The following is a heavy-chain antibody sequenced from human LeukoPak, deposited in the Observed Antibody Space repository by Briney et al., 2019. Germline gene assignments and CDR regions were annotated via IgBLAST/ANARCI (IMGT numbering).Heavy chain of an antibody. Sequence: GGSLRLSCAASGFTFDDYGMSWVRQAPGKGLEWVSGINWNGGSTGYADSVKGRFTISRDNAKNSLYLQMNSLRAEDTAVYYCASTIAAAQYDAFDIWGQGTMVTVSS. CDR2: INWNGGST. J-gene: IGHJ3*02. CDR1: GFTFDDYG. V-gene: IGHV3-20*04. D-gene: IGHD6-13*01. CDR3: ASTIAAAQYDAFDI.